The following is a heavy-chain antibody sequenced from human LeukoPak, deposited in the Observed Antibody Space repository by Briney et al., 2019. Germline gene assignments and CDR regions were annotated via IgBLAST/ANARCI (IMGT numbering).Heavy chain of an antibody. D-gene: IGHD3-16*01. J-gene: IGHJ4*02. Sequence: GGSLRLSCAASGFTFTTYAMSWVRQAPGKGLEWVSDISGSGSSTYYADSVKRRFTISGDNSKNTLYLQLNSLRVEDTAVYYCAKNSHYDYIWGATHWGQGTLLTVSS. CDR2: ISGSGSST. CDR1: GFTFTTYA. V-gene: IGHV3-23*01. CDR3: AKNSHYDYIWGATH.